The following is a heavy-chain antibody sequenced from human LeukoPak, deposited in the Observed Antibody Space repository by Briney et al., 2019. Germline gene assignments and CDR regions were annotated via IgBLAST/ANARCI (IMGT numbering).Heavy chain of an antibody. J-gene: IGHJ3*02. V-gene: IGHV3-21*01. CDR3: ASKVTSWNDAFDI. Sequence: PGGSLRLSCAASGFTFSSYSMNWVRQAPGKGLEWVSSISSSSSYIYYADSVKGRFTISRDNAKNSLYLQMNSLRAEDTAVYYCASKVTSWNDAFDIWGQGTMVTVSS. CDR1: GFTFSSYS. CDR2: ISSSSSYI. D-gene: IGHD4-23*01.